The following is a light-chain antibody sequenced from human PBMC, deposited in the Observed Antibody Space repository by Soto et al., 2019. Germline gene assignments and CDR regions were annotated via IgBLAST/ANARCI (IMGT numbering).Light chain of an antibody. Sequence: NFMLTQPHSVSESPGKTVIISCTRSSGAIASNSVQWYQQRPGSAPSTVIYEDNQRPSGVPDRFSGSTDGSSNSASLTISGLQTEDEADYYCQSYDSNTVVVGGGTKVTVL. CDR2: EDN. CDR1: SGAIASNS. J-gene: IGLJ2*01. V-gene: IGLV6-57*04. CDR3: QSYDSNTVV.